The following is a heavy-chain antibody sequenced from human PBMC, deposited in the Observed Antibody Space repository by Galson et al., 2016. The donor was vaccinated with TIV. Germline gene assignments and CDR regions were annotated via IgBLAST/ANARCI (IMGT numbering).Heavy chain of an antibody. CDR3: AKDTHPDYCVGGVCYWDAFDS. D-gene: IGHD2-21*01. Sequence: SLRLSCAASGFNFDDYGMYWVRQAPGKGLEWVPGISWNSNSFGYADSVKGRFPISRDNAKNALFLEMKSLRVEDTAVYYCAKDTHPDYCVGGVCYWDAFDSWGQGTKVTVSS. J-gene: IGHJ3*01. V-gene: IGHV3-9*01. CDR2: ISWNSNSF. CDR1: GFNFDDYG.